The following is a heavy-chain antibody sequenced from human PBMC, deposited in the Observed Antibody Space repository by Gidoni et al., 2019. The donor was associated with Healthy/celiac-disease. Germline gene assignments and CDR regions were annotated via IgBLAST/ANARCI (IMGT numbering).Heavy chain of an antibody. V-gene: IGHV4-30-4*01. Sequence: QVQLQESGPGLVKPSQTLSLTCTVSGGSIRCGDYYWSWLRQPPGKGLEGIGYIYYSGSTYYNPSLKSRVTISVDTSKNQFSLKLSSVTAADTAVYYCARVRSTRDLGGSDWFDPWGQGTLVTVSS. J-gene: IGHJ5*02. D-gene: IGHD3-16*01. CDR2: IYYSGST. CDR1: GGSIRCGDYY. CDR3: ARVRSTRDLGGSDWFDP.